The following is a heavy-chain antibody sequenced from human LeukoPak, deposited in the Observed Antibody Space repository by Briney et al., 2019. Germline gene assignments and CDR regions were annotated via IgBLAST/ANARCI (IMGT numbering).Heavy chain of an antibody. Sequence: SETLFLTCTVSGGSISSSSYYWGWIRQPPGKGLEWIGSIYYSGSTYYNPSLKSRVTISVDTSKNQFSLKLSSVTAADTAVYYCARVVGAAFDYWGQGTLVTVSS. V-gene: IGHV4-39*07. D-gene: IGHD1-26*01. CDR3: ARVVGAAFDY. CDR2: IYYSGST. J-gene: IGHJ4*02. CDR1: GGSISSSSYY.